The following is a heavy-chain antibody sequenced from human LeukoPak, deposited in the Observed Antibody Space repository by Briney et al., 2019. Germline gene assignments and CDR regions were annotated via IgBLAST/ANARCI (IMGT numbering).Heavy chain of an antibody. V-gene: IGHV4-4*07. CDR1: GDSITYFY. CDR3: QGGYCSSTSCSVPWLDV. D-gene: IGHD2-2*01. CDR2: ISSSGST. J-gene: IGHJ6*04. Sequence: SETLSLTCSVSGDSITYFYWSWIRQAAGKGLEWIGRISSSGSTDYNASLKSRVTMSVDTSKNQLSLKVISVTAADTAVYYCQGGYCSSTSCSVPWLDVWGKGTTVTVSS.